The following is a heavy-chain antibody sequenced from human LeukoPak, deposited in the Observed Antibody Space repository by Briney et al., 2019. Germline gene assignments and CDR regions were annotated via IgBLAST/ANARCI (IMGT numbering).Heavy chain of an antibody. D-gene: IGHD3-22*01. CDR2: ISGSGGST. Sequence: GGSLRLSCAASGFTFSSYAMSWVRQAPGKGLEWVSAISGSGGSTYYADSVKGRFTISRDNSKNTLYLQMNSLRAEDTAVYYCARDIYYDSSGYYGSVYWGQGTLVTVSS. V-gene: IGHV3-23*01. CDR3: ARDIYYDSSGYYGSVY. CDR1: GFTFSSYA. J-gene: IGHJ4*02.